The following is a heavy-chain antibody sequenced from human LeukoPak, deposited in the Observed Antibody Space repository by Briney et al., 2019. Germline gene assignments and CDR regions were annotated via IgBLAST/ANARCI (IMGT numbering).Heavy chain of an antibody. CDR2: ISYDGSNK. Sequence: GGSLRLSCAASGFTFSSYGMHWVRQAPGKGMEWVAVISYDGSNKYYADSVKGRFTISRDNSKNTLYLQMNSLRAEDTAVYYCAKDPRHIVVVTAIQGFDYWGQGTLVTVSS. CDR1: GFTFSSYG. J-gene: IGHJ4*02. D-gene: IGHD2-21*02. CDR3: AKDPRHIVVVTAIQGFDY. V-gene: IGHV3-30*18.